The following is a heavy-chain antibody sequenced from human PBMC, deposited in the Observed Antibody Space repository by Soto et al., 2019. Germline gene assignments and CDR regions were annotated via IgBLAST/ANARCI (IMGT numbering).Heavy chain of an antibody. J-gene: IGHJ4*02. D-gene: IGHD3-3*01. CDR1: GCTFTISA. V-gene: IGHV1-58*01. Sequence: ASVKVSCKASGCTFTISAVQWVRQARGKRLEWIGWIVVGSGNTNYAQKFQERVTITRDMSTSTAYMELSSLRSEDTAVYYCAADVRFLEWLPANYFDYWGQGTLVTVSS. CDR2: IVVGSGNT. CDR3: AADVRFLEWLPANYFDY.